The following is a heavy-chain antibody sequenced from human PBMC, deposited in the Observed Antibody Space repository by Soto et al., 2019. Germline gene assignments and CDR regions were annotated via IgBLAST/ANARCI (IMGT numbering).Heavy chain of an antibody. CDR1: GFTFSSYD. V-gene: IGHV3-48*02. D-gene: IGHD3-3*01. Sequence: EVQLVESGGGLVQPGGSLRLSCAASGFTFSSYDMSWVRQAPGKGLEWVSYISSSTTTIYYADSVKGRFTISRDNAKNSLYLQMNSLRDEDPAVYYCASFWSAINWGQGTLVTVSS. J-gene: IGHJ4*02. CDR3: ASFWSAIN. CDR2: ISSSTTTI.